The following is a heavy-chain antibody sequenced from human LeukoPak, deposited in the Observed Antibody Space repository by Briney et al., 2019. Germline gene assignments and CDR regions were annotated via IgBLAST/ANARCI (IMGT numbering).Heavy chain of an antibody. Sequence: PGGSLRLSCTASGFTFGDYAMSWFRQAPGKGLEWVGFIRSKAYGGTTEYAASVKGRFTISRHDSKSIAYLQMNSLKTEDTAVYYCTIGSMVRGVIITNNWFDPWGQGTLVTVSS. D-gene: IGHD3-10*01. V-gene: IGHV3-49*03. CDR3: TIGSMVRGVIITNNWFDP. CDR2: IRSKAYGGTT. CDR1: GFTFGDYA. J-gene: IGHJ5*02.